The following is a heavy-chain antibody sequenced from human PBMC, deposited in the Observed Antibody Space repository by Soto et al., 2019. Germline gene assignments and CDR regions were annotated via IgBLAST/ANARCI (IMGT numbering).Heavy chain of an antibody. D-gene: IGHD3-22*01. CDR1: GGSIRSGGYY. J-gene: IGHJ1*01. V-gene: IGHV4-31*03. CDR3: ATNRDYYDSSGPKYFPH. Sequence: PSETLSLTCTVSGGSIRSGGYYWGWIRQPPGKGLEWIGFIYYSGNTYYNPSLKSRLTMSVDTSKNQFSLRLSSVTAADTAVYYCATNRDYYDSSGPKYFPHWRQGTLVTVSS. CDR2: IYYSGNT.